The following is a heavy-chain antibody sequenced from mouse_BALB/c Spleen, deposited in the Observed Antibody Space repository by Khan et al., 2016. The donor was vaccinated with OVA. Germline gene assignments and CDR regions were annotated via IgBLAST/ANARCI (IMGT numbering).Heavy chain of an antibody. J-gene: IGHJ4*01. D-gene: IGHD2-3*01. Sequence: EVELVESGPGLVNPSQSLSLTCTVTGYSITSDYAWNWIRQFPGNKLEWMGYINYSGSPNYNPALKSRISIPRDTSKNQFFLQLNSVTTEDTATYYCARDGSRYNYAMDYWGQGTSVTVSS. CDR1: GYSITSDYA. CDR3: ARDGSRYNYAMDY. V-gene: IGHV3-2*02. CDR2: INYSGSP.